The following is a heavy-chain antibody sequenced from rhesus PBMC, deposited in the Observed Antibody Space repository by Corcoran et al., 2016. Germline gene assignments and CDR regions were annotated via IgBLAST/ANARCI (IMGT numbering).Heavy chain of an antibody. CDR2: IKNKADGGTA. V-gene: IGHV3S11*01. CDR1: GCPFGNYW. Sequence: EVRLVESGEALVQPGGSLRLSCAASGCPFGNYWLSLVGQSPGKQLEWVGGIKNKADGGTAAYAESVKGRFTISRDDSKNTLYRQMNSLTTEDTAVYYCTAAAACDYWGQGVLVTVSS. D-gene: IGHD6-43*01. J-gene: IGHJ4*01. CDR3: TAAAACDY.